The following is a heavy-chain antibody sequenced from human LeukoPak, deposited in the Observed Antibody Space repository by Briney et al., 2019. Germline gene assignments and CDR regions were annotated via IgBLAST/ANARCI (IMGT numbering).Heavy chain of an antibody. CDR2: IYYSGTT. CDR1: GGSISSYF. V-gene: IGHV4-59*01. D-gene: IGHD2-15*01. Sequence: SETLSLTCTVSGGSISSYFWSWIRQPPGKGLEWIGYIYYSGTTNYNPSLKSRATISVDTSKNQFSLRLSSVTAADTAVYYCAREPRSPGGRGRPFDFWGQGTLVTVSS. CDR3: AREPRSPGGRGRPFDF. J-gene: IGHJ4*02.